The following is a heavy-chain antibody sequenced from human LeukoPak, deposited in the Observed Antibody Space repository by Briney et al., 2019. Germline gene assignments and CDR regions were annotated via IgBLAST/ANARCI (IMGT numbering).Heavy chain of an antibody. CDR2: IYTSGST. Sequence: PSETLSLTCTVSGGSISSGSYYWSWIRQPAGKGLEWIGRIYTSGSTNYNPSLKSRVTISVDTSKNQFSLKLSSVTAADTAVYYCARGSVTYYDSSGYLNWGQGTLVTVSS. CDR1: GGSISSGSYY. V-gene: IGHV4-61*02. D-gene: IGHD3-22*01. CDR3: ARGSVTYYDSSGYLN. J-gene: IGHJ4*02.